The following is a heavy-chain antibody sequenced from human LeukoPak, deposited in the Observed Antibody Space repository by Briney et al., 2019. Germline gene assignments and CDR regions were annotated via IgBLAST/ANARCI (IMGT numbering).Heavy chain of an antibody. CDR1: GYTFTSYY. V-gene: IGHV1-46*01. Sequence: ASVKVSCKAFGYTFTSYYMHWVRQAPGQGLEWMGIINPSGGSTSYAQKFQGRVTMTRDTSTSTVYMELSSLRSEDTAVYYCARDDWNDRDYYYYYGMDVWGKGTSVTVSS. D-gene: IGHD1-1*01. CDR3: ARDDWNDRDYYYYYGMDV. J-gene: IGHJ6*04. CDR2: INPSGGST.